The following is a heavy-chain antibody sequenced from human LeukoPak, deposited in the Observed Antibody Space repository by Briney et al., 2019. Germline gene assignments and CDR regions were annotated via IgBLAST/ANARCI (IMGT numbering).Heavy chain of an antibody. CDR2: IIPIFGTA. V-gene: IGHV1-69*13. D-gene: IGHD6-13*01. CDR1: GGTFSSYA. J-gene: IGHJ6*03. CDR3: ASSIAAAGGYCYYYMDV. Sequence: ASVKVSCKASGGTFSSYAISWVRQAPGQGLEWMGGIIPIFGTANYAQKFQGRVTITADESTSTAYMELSSLRSEDTAVYYCASSIAAAGGYCYYYMDVWGKGTTVTVSS.